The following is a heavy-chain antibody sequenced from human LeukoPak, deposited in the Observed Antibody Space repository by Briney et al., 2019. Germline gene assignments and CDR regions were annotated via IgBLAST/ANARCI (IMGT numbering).Heavy chain of an antibody. J-gene: IGHJ5*02. Sequence: GASVKVSCKASGYTFTSYAMHWVRQAPGQRLEWMGWINAGNGNTKYSQKFQGRVTITRDTSASTAYMELSSLRSEDTAVYYCARDGGPAYYYWFDPWGQGTLVTVSS. CDR1: GYTFTSYA. CDR2: INAGNGNT. V-gene: IGHV1-3*01. D-gene: IGHD3-10*01. CDR3: ARDGGPAYYYWFDP.